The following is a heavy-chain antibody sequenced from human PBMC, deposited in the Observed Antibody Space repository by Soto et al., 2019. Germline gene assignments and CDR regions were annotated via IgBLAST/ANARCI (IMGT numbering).Heavy chain of an antibody. CDR1: GFTFSSYA. J-gene: IGHJ4*02. D-gene: IGHD3-22*01. V-gene: IGHV3-23*01. Sequence: PGGSLRLSCAASGFTFSSYAMSWVRQAPGKGLEWVSAISGSGGSTYYADSVKGRFTISRDNSKNTLYLQMNGLRAEDTAVYYCAKADTYYYDSSGYIDYWGQGTLVTVSS. CDR3: AKADTYYYDSSGYIDY. CDR2: ISGSGGST.